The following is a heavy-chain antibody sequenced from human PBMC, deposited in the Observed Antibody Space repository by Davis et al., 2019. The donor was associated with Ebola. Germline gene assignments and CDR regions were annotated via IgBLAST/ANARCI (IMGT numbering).Heavy chain of an antibody. Sequence: GESLKISCATSGFTFSTYNMNWVRQAPGKGLEWVSSISAGGTYVHYADSVKGRFTISRDDSKNMLYLQMNNLRTEDTAVYYCVREDHWAYHYWGQGTLVTVSS. V-gene: IGHV3-21*04. J-gene: IGHJ4*02. CDR2: ISAGGTYV. D-gene: IGHD7-27*01. CDR1: GFTFSTYN. CDR3: VREDHWAYHY.